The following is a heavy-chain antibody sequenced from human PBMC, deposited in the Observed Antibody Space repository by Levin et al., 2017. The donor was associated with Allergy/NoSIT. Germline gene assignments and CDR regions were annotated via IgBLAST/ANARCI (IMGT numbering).Heavy chain of an antibody. Sequence: GGSLRLSCSASGFTFGSYAMHWVRQAPGKGLDYVSAIRSNGGSTYYADSVKGRFIISRDNSKNALYLQMSTLRVEDTAVYYCVKGRESYIDSRSDYWGQGTLVTVSS. CDR2: IRSNGGST. CDR3: VKGRESYIDSRSDY. D-gene: IGHD3-22*01. CDR1: GFTFGSYA. V-gene: IGHV3-64D*06. J-gene: IGHJ4*02.